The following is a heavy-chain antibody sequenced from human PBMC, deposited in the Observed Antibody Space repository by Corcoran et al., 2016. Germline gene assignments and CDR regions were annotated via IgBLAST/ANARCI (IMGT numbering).Heavy chain of an antibody. D-gene: IGHD3-3*01. J-gene: IGHJ3*02. CDR3: ARGDNPYDFWSGGAVHAFDI. CDR1: GGSFSGYY. V-gene: IGHV4-34*01. CDR2: INHSGST. Sequence: QVQLQQWGAGLLKPSETLSLTCAVYGGSFSGYYWSWIRQPPGKGLEWIGEINHSGSTNYNPSLKSRVTISVDTSKNQFSLKLSSVTAADTAVDYWARGDNPYDFWSGGAVHAFDIWGQGTMVTVSS.